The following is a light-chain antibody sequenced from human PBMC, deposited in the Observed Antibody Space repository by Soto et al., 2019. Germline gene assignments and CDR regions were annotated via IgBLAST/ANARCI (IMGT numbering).Light chain of an antibody. J-gene: IGKJ1*01. CDR1: QSLNNW. CDR3: QQYKCNPWT. CDR2: KVS. V-gene: IGKV1-5*03. Sequence: DIQMTQSPSTLSASVGDRVIITCRASQSLNNWLAWFQQKPGKAPRVLIYKVSNLESGVPSRFSGGGSGTEFTLTISSLQPDDFATYYCQQYKCNPWTFGQGTKVEIK.